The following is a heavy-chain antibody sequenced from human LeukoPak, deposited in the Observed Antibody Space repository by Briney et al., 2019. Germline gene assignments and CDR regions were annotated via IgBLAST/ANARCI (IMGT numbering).Heavy chain of an antibody. J-gene: IGHJ5*02. CDR2: IKCKTDGGTT. Sequence: GGSLRLSCAASGFTFNNAWMSWVRQAPGKGLEWVGQIKCKTDGGTTDYAAPVKGRFTISRDDSKNTLYLQMNSLKTVDTAVYYCTTLYGSGSYSWGQGTLVTVSS. CDR1: GFTFNNAW. V-gene: IGHV3-15*01. CDR3: TTLYGSGSYS. D-gene: IGHD3-10*01.